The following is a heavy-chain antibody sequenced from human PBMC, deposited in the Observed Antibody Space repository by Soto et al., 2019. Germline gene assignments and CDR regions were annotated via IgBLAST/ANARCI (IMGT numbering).Heavy chain of an antibody. V-gene: IGHV3-23*01. CDR3: AKDFTPDSRWDIDY. CDR2: IYGNGRST. J-gene: IGHJ4*02. Sequence: EVQLLESGGGLVQPAGSLRLSCAASGFTFSIYTMSWFRQAPGKGLEWVSSIYGNGRSTFYSASVKGRFTISRDNSGKTVYRQMSSLTAEDTAIYYCAKDFTPDSRWDIDYWGQGSLVTVSS. D-gene: IGHD1-26*01. CDR1: GFTFSIYT.